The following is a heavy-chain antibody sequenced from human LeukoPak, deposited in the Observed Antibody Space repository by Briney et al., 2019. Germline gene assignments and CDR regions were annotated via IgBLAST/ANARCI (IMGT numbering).Heavy chain of an antibody. CDR3: AKTISSGWYYFDY. V-gene: IGHV3-23*01. CDR2: ISGSGVST. CDR1: GFTFSSYA. D-gene: IGHD6-19*01. Sequence: GGSLRLSCAASGFTFSSYAMSWVRQAPGKGLEWLSAISGSGVSTYYADSVKGRFTISRDNSKNTLYLQMNSLSAEDTAVYYCAKTISSGWYYFDYWGQGTLVTVSS. J-gene: IGHJ4*02.